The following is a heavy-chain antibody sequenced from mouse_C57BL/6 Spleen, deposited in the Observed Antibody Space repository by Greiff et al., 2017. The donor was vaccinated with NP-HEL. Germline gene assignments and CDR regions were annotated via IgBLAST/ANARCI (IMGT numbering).Heavy chain of an antibody. CDR1: GYTFTSYW. Sequence: QVQLQQPGAELVKPGASVKLSCKASGYTFTSYWLQWVKQRPGPGLAWLGEIDPSDSYTNYNQKFKAQAPLTVDTSSSTAYMQLSSLTSEDSAVYYCARRHLYYAMDYWGQGTSVSVSS. CDR3: ARRHLYYAMDY. CDR2: IDPSDSYT. V-gene: IGHV1-50*01. J-gene: IGHJ4*01. D-gene: IGHD6-1*01.